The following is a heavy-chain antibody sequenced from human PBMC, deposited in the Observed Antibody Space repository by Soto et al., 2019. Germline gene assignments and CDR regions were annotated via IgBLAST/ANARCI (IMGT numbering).Heavy chain of an antibody. J-gene: IGHJ6*02. CDR3: XXXXXXXXXPXXXYYYGMDV. V-gene: IGHV3-21*01. CDR2: ISSSSSYI. CDR1: GFTFSSYS. Sequence: ESGGGLVKPGGSLRLSCAASGFTFSSYSMNWVRQAPGKGLEWVSSISSSSSYIYYADSVKGRFTISRDNAKNSLYLQMNXXXXXXXXXXXXXXXXXXXXXPXXXYYYGMDVWGQGTTVTVSS.